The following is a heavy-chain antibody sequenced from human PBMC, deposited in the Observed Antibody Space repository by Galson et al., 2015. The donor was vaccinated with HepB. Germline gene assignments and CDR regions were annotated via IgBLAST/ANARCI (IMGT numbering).Heavy chain of an antibody. V-gene: IGHV3-49*04. J-gene: IGHJ6*02. D-gene: IGHD4-17*01. CDR3: TTAVKIYGDYPHYYYYGMDV. CDR1: GFTFGDYA. CDR2: IRSKAYGGTT. Sequence: SLRLSCAASGFTFGDYAMSWVRQAPGKGLEWVGFIRSKAYGGTTEYAASVKGRFTISRDDSKSIAYLQMNSLKTEDTAVYYCTTAVKIYGDYPHYYYYGMDVWGQGTTVTVSS.